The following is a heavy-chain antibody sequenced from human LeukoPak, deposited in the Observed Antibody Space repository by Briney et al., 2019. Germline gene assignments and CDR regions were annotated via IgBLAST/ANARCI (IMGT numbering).Heavy chain of an antibody. J-gene: IGHJ5*02. CDR1: GGSISSSSYY. CDR2: IYYSGST. Sequence: SETLSLTCTVSGGSISSSSYYWGWLRQPPGKGLEWIGSIYYSGSTYYNPSLKSRVTISVDTSKNQFSLKLSSVTAADTAVYYCARALKGSSWYDIQKTQNWFDPWGQGTLVTVSS. V-gene: IGHV4-39*07. CDR3: ARALKGSSWYDIQKTQNWFDP. D-gene: IGHD6-13*01.